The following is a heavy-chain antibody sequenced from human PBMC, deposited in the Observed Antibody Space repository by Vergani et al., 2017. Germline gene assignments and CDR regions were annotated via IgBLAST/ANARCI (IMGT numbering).Heavy chain of an antibody. Sequence: QLQLQESGPGLVKPSEILSLTCTVSGGSISSYYWTWIRQPPGKGLEWIGYIYSSGSTKYNPSLKSRVTISVDTSKNQFSLKLSSVTAADTAVYYCARARGAFDILTGYYHYYMDVWGKGTTVTVFS. CDR2: IYSSGST. V-gene: IGHV4-59*01. CDR1: GGSISSYY. D-gene: IGHD3-9*01. CDR3: ARARGAFDILTGYYHYYMDV. J-gene: IGHJ6*03.